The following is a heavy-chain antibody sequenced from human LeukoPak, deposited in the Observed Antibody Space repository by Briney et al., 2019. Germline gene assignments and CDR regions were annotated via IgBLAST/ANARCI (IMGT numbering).Heavy chain of an antibody. CDR2: IYHSGST. D-gene: IGHD1-1*01. Sequence: SETLSLTCTVSGYSISSGYYWGWIRQPPGKGLEWIGSIYHSGSTYYNPSLKSRVTISVDTSKNQFSLRLSSVTAADTAVYYCARDLIWWNWNDVLDYRGQGTLVTVSS. J-gene: IGHJ4*02. CDR3: ARDLIWWNWNDVLDY. V-gene: IGHV4-38-2*02. CDR1: GYSISSGYY.